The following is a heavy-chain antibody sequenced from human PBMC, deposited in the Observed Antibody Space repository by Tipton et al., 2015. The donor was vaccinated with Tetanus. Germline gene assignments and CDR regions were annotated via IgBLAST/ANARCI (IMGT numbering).Heavy chain of an antibody. CDR3: ASQYSSSSYPFDY. D-gene: IGHD6-6*01. CDR2: IWYDGSNK. J-gene: IGHJ4*02. CDR1: GFTFSSYG. Sequence: SLRLSCAASGFTFSSYGMHWVRQAPGKGLEWVAVIWYDGSNKYYADSVKGRFTISRDNSKNTLYLQMNSLRAEDTAVYYCASQYSSSSYPFDYWGQGTLVTVSS. V-gene: IGHV3-33*01.